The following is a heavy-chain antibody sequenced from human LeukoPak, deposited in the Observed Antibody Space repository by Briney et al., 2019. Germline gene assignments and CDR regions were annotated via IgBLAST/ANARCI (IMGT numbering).Heavy chain of an antibody. D-gene: IGHD6-6*01. Sequence: ASVKISCKASGYTFTSYGISWVRQAPGQGLEWMGWISAYNGNTNYAQKLQGRVTMTTDTSTSTAYMELRSLRSDDTAVYYCASGEYSRTRLGYWGQGTLVTVSS. CDR3: ASGEYSRTRLGY. CDR2: ISAYNGNT. J-gene: IGHJ4*02. CDR1: GYTFTSYG. V-gene: IGHV1-18*01.